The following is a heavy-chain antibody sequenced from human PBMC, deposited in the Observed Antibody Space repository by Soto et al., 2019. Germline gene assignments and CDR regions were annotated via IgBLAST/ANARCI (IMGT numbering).Heavy chain of an antibody. Sequence: PGGALRLSCAASGFTFSSYSMSWGRPAPGEGLEWVSGISGDGGTIYYADSVKGRFTISRDNAKNSLYLQMNSLRAEDTAVYYCARVAPSGWKQKPPYYYYYYMDVWGKGTTVTVSS. V-gene: IGHV3-23*01. D-gene: IGHD6-19*01. J-gene: IGHJ6*03. CDR1: GFTFSSYS. CDR3: ARVAPSGWKQKPPYYYYYYMDV. CDR2: ISGDGGTI.